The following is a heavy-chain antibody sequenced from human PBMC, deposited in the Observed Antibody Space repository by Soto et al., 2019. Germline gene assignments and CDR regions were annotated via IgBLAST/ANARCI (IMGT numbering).Heavy chain of an antibody. CDR3: AKAVTQTPNGKDV. Sequence: GGSLRLSCAASGFTFDHYWMHWVRQPPGKGLVWVSRLQSDGSSPDYADSVKGRFTISRDTSKNTLYLDVNSLRVEDTGVYHCAKAVTQTPNGKDVSGRRSTVTVSS. CDR2: LQSDGSSP. J-gene: IGHJ6*01. D-gene: IGHD2-15*01. V-gene: IGHV3-74*01. CDR1: GFTFDHYW.